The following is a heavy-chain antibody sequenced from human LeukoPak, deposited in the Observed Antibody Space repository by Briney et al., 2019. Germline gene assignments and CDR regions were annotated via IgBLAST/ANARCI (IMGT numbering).Heavy chain of an antibody. V-gene: IGHV4-59*01. CDR1: GGSISSYY. CDR3: ARGAWDDILTPFDY. CDR2: IYYSGST. D-gene: IGHD3-9*01. J-gene: IGHJ4*02. Sequence: SETLSLTCTVSGGSISSYYWSWIRQPPGKGLEWIGYIYYSGSTNYNPSLKSRVTISVDTSKNQFSLKLSSVTAADTAVYYCARGAWDDILTPFDYWGQGTLVTVSS.